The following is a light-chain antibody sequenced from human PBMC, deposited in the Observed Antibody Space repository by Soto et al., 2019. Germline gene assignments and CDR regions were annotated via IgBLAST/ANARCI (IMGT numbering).Light chain of an antibody. Sequence: QSALTQPASVSGSPGQSITISCTGTSSDVGGYNYVSWYQQHPGKAPKLMIYDVSNRPSGVSNRFSGSKSGNTASLTISGLQAEDEADYYCSSYTSNSTVVLGGGTKGTVL. CDR2: DVS. V-gene: IGLV2-14*01. CDR1: SSDVGGYNY. CDR3: SSYTSNSTVV. J-gene: IGLJ2*01.